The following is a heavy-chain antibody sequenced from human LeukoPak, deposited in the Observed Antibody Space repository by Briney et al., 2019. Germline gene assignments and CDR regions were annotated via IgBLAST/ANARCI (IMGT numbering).Heavy chain of an antibody. Sequence: SETLSLTCTVSGGSISSSGYYWGWIRQPPGKGLEWIGSIYYSGSTNYNPSLKSRVTISVDTSKNQFSLKLSSVTAADTAVYYCARFTIFGVVAFDYWGQGTLVTVSS. J-gene: IGHJ4*02. CDR3: ARFTIFGVVAFDY. CDR1: GGSISSSGYY. V-gene: IGHV4-39*07. CDR2: IYYSGST. D-gene: IGHD3-3*01.